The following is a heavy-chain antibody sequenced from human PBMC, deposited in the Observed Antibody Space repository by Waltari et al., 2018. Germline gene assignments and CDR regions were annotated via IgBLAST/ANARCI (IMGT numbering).Heavy chain of an antibody. J-gene: IGHJ4*02. CDR1: GFTFSAYS. V-gene: IGHV3-21*01. CDR3: VNFRGVNTVDY. Sequence: EVQLVESGGGLVKPGGSLRLSCAASGFTFSAYSMNWVRQAPGKGLEWVSSISTDSTFINYADSVKGRFTISRDNAKNSLYLQMNSLRAVDTAVYYCVNFRGVNTVDYWGQGTLVTVSS. D-gene: IGHD3-10*01. CDR2: ISTDSTFI.